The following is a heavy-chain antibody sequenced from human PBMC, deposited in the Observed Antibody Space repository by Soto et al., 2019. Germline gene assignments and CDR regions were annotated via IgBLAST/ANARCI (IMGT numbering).Heavy chain of an antibody. D-gene: IGHD3-16*01. J-gene: IGHJ4*02. V-gene: IGHV4-31*03. CDR1: GGSISSGGYY. CDR2: IYYSGST. Sequence: QVQLQESGPGLVKPSQTLSLTCTVSGGSISSGGYYWSWIRQHPGKGLEWIGSIYYSGSTYYNPPLTSRVTLSVAASQNRFSLELCSVTVADTAVFYCAGGVLRWGPGTLVTVSS. CDR3: AGGVLR.